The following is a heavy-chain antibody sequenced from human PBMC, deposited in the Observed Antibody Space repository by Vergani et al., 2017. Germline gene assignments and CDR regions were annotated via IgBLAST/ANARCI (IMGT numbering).Heavy chain of an antibody. Sequence: EVQLLESGGGLVQPGGSLRLSCAASGFTFSSYAMSWVRQPPGKGLEWVSTISDSAGSIYYADSVKGRFTISRDNSKNTLYLQMNSLRAEDTAVYYCAKDLVAVPPGCWGQGTLVTISS. J-gene: IGHJ4*02. CDR2: ISDSAGSI. D-gene: IGHD2-15*01. CDR3: AKDLVAVPPGC. V-gene: IGHV3-23*01. CDR1: GFTFSSYA.